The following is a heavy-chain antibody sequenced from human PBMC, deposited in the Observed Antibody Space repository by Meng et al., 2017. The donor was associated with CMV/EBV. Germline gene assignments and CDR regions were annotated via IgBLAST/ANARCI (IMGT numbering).Heavy chain of an antibody. J-gene: IGHJ4*02. D-gene: IGHD3-10*01. V-gene: IGHV3-66*04. CDR1: GFTVSSNY. CDR2: IYSGGST. CDR3: ARRGGADY. Sequence: EGQVGVSGGGFGHPGGSLRLACAASGFTVSSNYMRWVRQAPGKGLEWVSVIYSGGSTYYADSVKGRFTISRDNSKNTLYLQMNSLRAEDTAVYYCARRGGADYWGQGTLVTVSS.